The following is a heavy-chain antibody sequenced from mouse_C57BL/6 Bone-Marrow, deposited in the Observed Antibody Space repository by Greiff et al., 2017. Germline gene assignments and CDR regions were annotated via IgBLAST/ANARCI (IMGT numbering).Heavy chain of an antibody. V-gene: IGHV1-15*01. CDR2: IDPETGGT. D-gene: IGHD2-3*01. J-gene: IGHJ2*01. Sequence: VQLQQSGAELVRPGASVTLSCKASGYTFTDYEMHWVKQTPVHGLEWIGAIDPETGGTVYNQKFKGKAILTADKSSSTAYMELRSLTSEDSAVYYCTRPCDDYCWGYFDYWGQGTTLTVSA. CDR1: GYTFTDYE. CDR3: TRPCDDYCWGYFDY.